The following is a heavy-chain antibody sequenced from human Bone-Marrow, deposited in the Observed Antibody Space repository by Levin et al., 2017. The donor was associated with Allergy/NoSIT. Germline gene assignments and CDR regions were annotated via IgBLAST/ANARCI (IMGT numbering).Heavy chain of an antibody. J-gene: IGHJ4*02. V-gene: IGHV3-23*01. CDR3: AKDTTSGSYFPWGFFGSSSRNY. CDR1: GFTFNTYA. D-gene: IGHD3-10*01. Sequence: EASVKVSCAVSGFTFNTYAMSWVRQAPGKGLEWVSAITASGDNTYYADSVKGRFTIARDNSKTTLFLQMNSLRVEDTATYYCAKDTTSGSYFPWGFFGSSSRNYWGQGTLVTVSS. CDR2: ITASGDNT.